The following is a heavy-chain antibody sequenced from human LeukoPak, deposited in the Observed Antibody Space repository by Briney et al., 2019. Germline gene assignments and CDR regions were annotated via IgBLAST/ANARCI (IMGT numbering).Heavy chain of an antibody. CDR1: GGSISSGGYY. D-gene: IGHD5-18*01. V-gene: IGHV4-31*03. CDR2: IYYSGST. Sequence: SETLSLTCTVSGGSISSGGYYWSWIRQHPGKGLEWIGYIYYSGSTYYNPSLKSRVTISVDTSKNQFSLKLSSVTAADTAVYYCASEVDTSYYFDYWGPGTLVTVSS. J-gene: IGHJ4*02. CDR3: ASEVDTSYYFDY.